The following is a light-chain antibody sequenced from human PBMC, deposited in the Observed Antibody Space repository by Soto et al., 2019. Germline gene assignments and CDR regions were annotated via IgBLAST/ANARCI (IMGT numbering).Light chain of an antibody. V-gene: IGLV2-14*01. J-gene: IGLJ1*01. Sequence: QSALTQPASVSGSPGQSIIISSTGTSSDIGSSKYVSWYQQHPGKAPKLMIYEVNNRPSGVSSRFSGSKSGNTASLTISGLQAEDETDYYCCSFTSSSTYVFGTGTKLTVL. CDR1: SSDIGSSKY. CDR2: EVN. CDR3: CSFTSSSTYV.